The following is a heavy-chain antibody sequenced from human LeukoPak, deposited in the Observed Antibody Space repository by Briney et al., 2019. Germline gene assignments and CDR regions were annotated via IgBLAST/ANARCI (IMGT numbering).Heavy chain of an antibody. Sequence: GASVKVSFKASGYTFTGYYMHWVRQAPGQGLEWMGWINPNSGGTNYAQKFQGRVTMTRDTSISTAYMELSRLRSDDTAVYYCARDTYYDFWSGYQRSRMYYFDYWGQGTLVTVSS. V-gene: IGHV1-2*02. J-gene: IGHJ4*02. D-gene: IGHD3-3*01. CDR1: GYTFTGYY. CDR2: INPNSGGT. CDR3: ARDTYYDFWSGYQRSRMYYFDY.